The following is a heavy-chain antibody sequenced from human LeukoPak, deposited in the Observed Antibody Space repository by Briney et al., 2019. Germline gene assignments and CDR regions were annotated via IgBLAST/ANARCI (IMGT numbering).Heavy chain of an antibody. CDR2: ISSSGSTI. D-gene: IGHD5-24*01. V-gene: IGHV3-11*01. J-gene: IGHJ4*02. CDR3: AKDRGGGWLQSSLDDY. Sequence: SGGSLRLSCAASGFTFSDYYMSWIRQAPGKGLEWVSYISSSGSTIYYADSVKGRFTISRDNAKNSLYLQMNSLRAEDTAVYYCAKDRGGGWLQSSLDDYWGQGTLVTVSS. CDR1: GFTFSDYY.